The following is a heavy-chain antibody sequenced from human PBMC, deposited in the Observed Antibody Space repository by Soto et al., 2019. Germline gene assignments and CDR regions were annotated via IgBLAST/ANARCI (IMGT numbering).Heavy chain of an antibody. D-gene: IGHD1-7*01. J-gene: IGHJ6*03. CDR2: IYPGDSDT. CDR1: GYSFTSYW. CDR3: ARHRYAEAGTTYYYYYMDV. Sequence: PGESLKISCKGSGYSFTSYWIGWVRHMPGKGLEWMGIIYPGDSDTRYSPSFQGQVTISADKSISTAYLQWSSLKASDTAMYYCARHRYAEAGTTYYYYYMDVWGKGTTVTVSS. V-gene: IGHV5-51*01.